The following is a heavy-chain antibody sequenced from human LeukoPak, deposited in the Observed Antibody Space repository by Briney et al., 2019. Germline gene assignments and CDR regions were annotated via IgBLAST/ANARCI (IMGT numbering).Heavy chain of an antibody. V-gene: IGHV3-23*01. CDR3: VRDQDYAFDN. J-gene: IGHJ3*02. CDR1: GFTFSSYA. Sequence: GGSLRLSCAASGFTFSSYAMSWVRQAPGKGLEWVSAISGSGGSTYYADSVKGRFTISRDNSKNSLYLQMNSLRVEDTAVYYCVRDQDYAFDNWSQGTTVTVSS. CDR2: ISGSGGST.